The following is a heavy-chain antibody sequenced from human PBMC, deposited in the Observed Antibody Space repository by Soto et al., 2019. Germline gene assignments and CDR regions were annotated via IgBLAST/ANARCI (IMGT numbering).Heavy chain of an antibody. J-gene: IGHJ4*02. Sequence: ASVKVSCKASGYIFTAYYMHWVRQAPGQGPGWMGWINPDSGGTSYAPKFQGRVTMTRDTSSSTVYMELRRLRSDDTALYYCARDVAGDDYFDYWGQGTLVTVSS. CDR1: GYIFTAYY. CDR2: INPDSGGT. V-gene: IGHV1-2*02. D-gene: IGHD6-19*01. CDR3: ARDVAGDDYFDY.